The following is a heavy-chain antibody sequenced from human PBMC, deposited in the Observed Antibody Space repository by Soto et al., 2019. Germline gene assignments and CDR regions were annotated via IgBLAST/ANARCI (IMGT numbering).Heavy chain of an antibody. CDR3: AKADNHWRGPFDY. V-gene: IGHV3-23*01. CDR1: GFTFSNYG. J-gene: IGHJ4*02. CDR2: ITGGGGST. Sequence: EVQLLESGGALVQPGGSLRLSCAASGFTFSNYGMSWVRQAPGKGLEWVSAITGGGGSTSYADSVKGRFTISRDNSKNTLYLQIASLRAEDTAVYYCAKADNHWRGPFDYWGQGTLVTVSS. D-gene: IGHD1-20*01.